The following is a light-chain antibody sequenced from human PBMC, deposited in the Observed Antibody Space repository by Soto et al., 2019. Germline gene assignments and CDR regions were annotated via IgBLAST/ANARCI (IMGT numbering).Light chain of an antibody. V-gene: IGLV1-44*01. CDR1: GSSIGTNT. Sequence: QSVLTQPPSASGTPGQRVTISCSGSGSSIGTNTVNWYRQLPGTAPQLLIYGDNQRPSGVPDRFSGSKSGTSASLAISGLQSEDEVDYYCAARNGSLNTVLVGGGTKLTVL. CDR2: GDN. CDR3: AARNGSLNTVL. J-gene: IGLJ2*01.